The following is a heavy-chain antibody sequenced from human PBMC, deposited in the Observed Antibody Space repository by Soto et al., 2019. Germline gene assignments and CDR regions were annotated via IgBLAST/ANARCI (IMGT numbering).Heavy chain of an antibody. J-gene: IGHJ5*02. Sequence: QITLKESGPTLVKPTQALTLTCSFSGFSLSTGGRGVGWIRQPPGKALEWVALIYWNDDKRFRPSLRSRLTITKDTSKNQVVLTMTNVDPGDTATYYCAHRGYGDYPRDNWFDPWGQGTLVTVSS. CDR1: GFSLSTGGRG. CDR2: IYWNDDK. CDR3: AHRGYGDYPRDNWFDP. V-gene: IGHV2-5*01. D-gene: IGHD4-17*01.